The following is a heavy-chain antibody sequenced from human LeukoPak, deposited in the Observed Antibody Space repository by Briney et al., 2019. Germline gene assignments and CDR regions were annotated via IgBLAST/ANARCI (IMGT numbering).Heavy chain of an antibody. CDR3: AREVGYKGFDP. CDR2: INHSGST. Sequence: SETLSLTCAVYGGSFSGYYWSWIRQPPGKGLEWIGEINHSGSTNYNPSLKSRVTMSVDTSKNQFSLKLSSVTAADTAVYYCAREVGYKGFDPWGQGTLVTVSS. D-gene: IGHD3-10*01. J-gene: IGHJ5*02. CDR1: GGSFSGYY. V-gene: IGHV4-34*01.